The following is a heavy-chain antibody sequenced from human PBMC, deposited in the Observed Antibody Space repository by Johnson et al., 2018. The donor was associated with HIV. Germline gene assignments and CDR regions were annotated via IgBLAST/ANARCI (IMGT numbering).Heavy chain of an antibody. V-gene: IGHV3-30*02. Sequence: QVQLVESGGGLVQPGGSLRLSCAASGFAVSSNYMSWVRQAPGKGLEWVSFIRSEGSDKYYAYSVRGRFSISRDNSKNSLYLQMNSLRAEDTAVYYCARDTPMGGSAFDIWGQGTMVTVSS. J-gene: IGHJ3*02. CDR1: GFAVSSNY. CDR2: IRSEGSDK. CDR3: ARDTPMGGSAFDI. D-gene: IGHD3-10*01.